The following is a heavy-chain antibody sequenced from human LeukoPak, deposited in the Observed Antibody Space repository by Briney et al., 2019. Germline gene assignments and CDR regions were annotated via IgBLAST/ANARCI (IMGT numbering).Heavy chain of an antibody. CDR2: ISAYNGNT. D-gene: IGHD3-10*01. CDR1: GYTFTSYG. V-gene: IGHV1-18*04. CDR3: ARELLWFGESNFDY. Sequence: GASVKVSCKASGYTFTSYGISWVRQAPGPGLEWMGWISAYNGNTNYAQKLQGRVTMTTDTSTSTAYMELRSLRSDDTAVYYCARELLWFGESNFDYWGQGTLVTVSS. J-gene: IGHJ4*02.